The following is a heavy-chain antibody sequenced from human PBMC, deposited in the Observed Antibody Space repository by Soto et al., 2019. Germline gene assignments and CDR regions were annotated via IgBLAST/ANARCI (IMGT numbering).Heavy chain of an antibody. CDR3: ARGGFRQWLLDY. CDR1: GFTFNSYW. V-gene: IGHV3-74*01. J-gene: IGHJ4*02. D-gene: IGHD5-12*01. CDR2: INFDGTTT. Sequence: EVQLVESGGGLVQPGGSLRLSCAASGFTFNSYWIHWVRQAPGKGLVWVSRINFDGTTTNYADSVKGRFTISRDNAKNPPYLQMNSLRDEATAVYYCARGGFRQWLLDYWGQGSLVTVSS.